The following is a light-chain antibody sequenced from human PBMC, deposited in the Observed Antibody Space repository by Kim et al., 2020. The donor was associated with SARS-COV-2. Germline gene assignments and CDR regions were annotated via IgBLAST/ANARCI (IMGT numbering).Light chain of an antibody. V-gene: IGKV3-20*01. CDR2: VAS. Sequence: LSPGERATLSCRASQSVDSNYLAWFQQKPGQAPRLLIYVASSRATGIPDRFSGSGSGTDFTLTISRLEPEDFAVYYCQQYGSSPYTFGQGTKRRS. CDR3: QQYGSSPYT. J-gene: IGKJ2*01. CDR1: QSVDSNY.